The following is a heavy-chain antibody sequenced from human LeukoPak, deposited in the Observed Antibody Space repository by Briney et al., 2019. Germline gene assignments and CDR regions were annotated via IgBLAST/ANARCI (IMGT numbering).Heavy chain of an antibody. CDR3: ARDLIPDYYGSGSYHYYYGMDV. Sequence: GGSLRLSCAASGFTFSSYSMNGVRQAPGKGLEWVSSISSSSSYIYYADSVKVLFTISRDNVKNSLYLQMNSLRAEDTAVYYCARDLIPDYYGSGSYHYYYGMDVWGQGTTVTVSS. D-gene: IGHD3-10*01. V-gene: IGHV3-21*01. J-gene: IGHJ6*02. CDR1: GFTFSSYS. CDR2: ISSSSSYI.